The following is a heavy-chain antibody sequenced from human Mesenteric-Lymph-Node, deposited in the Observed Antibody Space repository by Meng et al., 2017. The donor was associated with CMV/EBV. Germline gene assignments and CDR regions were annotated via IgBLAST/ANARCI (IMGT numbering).Heavy chain of an antibody. V-gene: IGHV3-30-3*01. CDR1: GFTFSSYA. Sequence: GESLKISCAASGFTFSSYAMHWVRQAPGKGLEWVAVISYDGSNKYYADSVKGRFTISRDNSKNTLYRQMNSLRAEDTAVYYCARDCSSTSCLDYWGQGTLVTVSS. CDR2: ISYDGSNK. J-gene: IGHJ4*02. D-gene: IGHD2-2*01. CDR3: ARDCSSTSCLDY.